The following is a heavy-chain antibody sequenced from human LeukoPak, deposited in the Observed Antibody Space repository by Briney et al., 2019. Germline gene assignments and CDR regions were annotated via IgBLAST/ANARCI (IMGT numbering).Heavy chain of an antibody. Sequence: PSETLSLTRTVSVASISKYYWNWVPEPPAKGLEWIGYISYSGSTNYNPSLKSRVTISVNTSTNQFSLKLSSVTAADTAVCYCARSFNYYYYYMDVWGEGTTVTVSS. D-gene: IGHD2/OR15-2a*01. CDR2: ISYSGST. V-gene: IGHV4-59*01. CDR3: ARSFNYYYYYMDV. CDR1: VASISKYY. J-gene: IGHJ6*03.